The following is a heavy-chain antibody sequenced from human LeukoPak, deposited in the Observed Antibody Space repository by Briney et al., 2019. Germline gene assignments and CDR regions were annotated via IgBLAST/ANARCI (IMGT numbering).Heavy chain of an antibody. V-gene: IGHV4-59*08. J-gene: IGHJ3*01. D-gene: IGHD3-10*01. CDR2: IHYSGTT. CDR1: GGSISTYF. CDR3: ARPSYFGDYRHAFDV. Sequence: SETLSLTCTVSGGSISTYFWSWIRQPPGKGLEWIGNIHYSGTTNYSSSLKSRVTISLDTSTNQFSLNLISLTVADTAVYYCARPSYFGDYRHAFDVWGQGTMVTVSS.